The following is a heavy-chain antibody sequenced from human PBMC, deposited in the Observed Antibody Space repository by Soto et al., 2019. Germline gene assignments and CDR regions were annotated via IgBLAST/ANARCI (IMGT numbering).Heavy chain of an antibody. J-gene: IGHJ6*03. CDR1: GYTFTSYD. V-gene: IGHV1-8*01. CDR3: ARVCLWCMLYYMDV. D-gene: IGHD2-8*01. Sequence: QVQLVQSGAEVKKPGASVKVSCKASGYTFTSYDINWVRQATGQGLEWMGWMNPNSGNTGYEQKFQGRVTMTRNTSISTAYMELSSLRSEDTAVYYCARVCLWCMLYYMDVWGKGTTVTVSS. CDR2: MNPNSGNT.